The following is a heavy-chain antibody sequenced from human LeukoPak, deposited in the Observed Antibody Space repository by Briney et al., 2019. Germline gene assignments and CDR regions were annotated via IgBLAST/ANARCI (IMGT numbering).Heavy chain of an antibody. J-gene: IGHJ3*02. CDR3: AGSSGYYNDAFDI. CDR2: INAGSGNT. CDR1: GYTFTSYA. D-gene: IGHD3-22*01. V-gene: IGHV1-3*01. Sequence: ASVKVSCKASGYTFTSYAMHWVRQAPGQSLEWMGWINAGSGNTKYSQKFQGRVTITRDTSASTAYMELSSLRSEDTAVYYCAGSSGYYNDAFDIWGQGTMVTVSS.